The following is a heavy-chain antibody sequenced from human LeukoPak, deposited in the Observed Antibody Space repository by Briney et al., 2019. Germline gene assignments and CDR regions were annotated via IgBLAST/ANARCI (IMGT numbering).Heavy chain of an antibody. CDR2: ISSSSSYI. J-gene: IGHJ5*02. CDR3: ARDPGPGVNYNWFDP. Sequence: GGSLRLSCAASGFTFSSYSMNRVRQAPGKGLEWVSSISSSSSYIYYADSVKGRFTISRDNAKNSLYLQMNSLRAEDTAVYYCARDPGPGVNYNWFDPWGQGTLVTVSS. CDR1: GFTFSSYS. V-gene: IGHV3-21*01. D-gene: IGHD1-14*01.